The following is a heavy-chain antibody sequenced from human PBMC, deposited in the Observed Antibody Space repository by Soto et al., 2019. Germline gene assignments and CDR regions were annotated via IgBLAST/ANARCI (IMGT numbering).Heavy chain of an antibody. Sequence: SGPTLVNPTETLTLTCTVSGFSLSNARMGVSWIRQPPGKALEWLAHIFSNDEKSYSTSLKSRLPISKDTSKSQVVLTMTNMDPVDTATYYCARIDEDYDILTGPSDYGMDVWGQGTTVTVSS. CDR2: IFSNDEK. D-gene: IGHD3-9*01. CDR3: ARIDEDYDILTGPSDYGMDV. V-gene: IGHV2-26*01. J-gene: IGHJ6*02. CDR1: GFSLSNARMG.